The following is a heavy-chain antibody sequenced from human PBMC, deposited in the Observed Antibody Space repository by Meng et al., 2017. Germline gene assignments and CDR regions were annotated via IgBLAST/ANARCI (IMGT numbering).Heavy chain of an antibody. Sequence: GESLKISCAASGFTFSSYAMHWVRQAPGKGLEWVAVISYDGSNKYYADSVKGRFTISRDNSKNTLYLQMNSLRAEDTAVYYCARATSGSGTYGMDVWGQGTTVTVSS. V-gene: IGHV3-30*04. D-gene: IGHD3-10*01. CDR3: ARATSGSGTYGMDV. CDR2: ISYDGSNK. CDR1: GFTFSSYA. J-gene: IGHJ6*02.